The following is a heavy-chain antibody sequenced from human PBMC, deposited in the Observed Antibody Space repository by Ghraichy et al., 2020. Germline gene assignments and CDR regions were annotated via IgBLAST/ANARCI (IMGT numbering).Heavy chain of an antibody. D-gene: IGHD1-26*01. CDR2: IYYSGST. J-gene: IGHJ4*02. CDR1: GGSISSSSYY. V-gene: IGHV4-39*01. Sequence: SETLSLTCTVSGGSISSSSYYWGWIRQPPGKGLEWIGSIYYSGSTYYNPSLKSRVTISVDTSKNQFSLKLSSVTAADTAVYYCARQRGSYQDYWGQGTLVTVSS. CDR3: ARQRGSYQDY.